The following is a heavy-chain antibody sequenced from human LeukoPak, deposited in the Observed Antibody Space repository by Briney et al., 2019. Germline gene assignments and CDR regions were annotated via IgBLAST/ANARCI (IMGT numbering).Heavy chain of an antibody. Sequence: GGSLRLSCAASGFTFSTYSMNWVRQAPGKGLEWASYYADSVKGRFTISRDNAKNSLYLQMNSLRAEDTAVYYCARSSSRDAFDIWGQGTMVTVSS. D-gene: IGHD6-6*01. J-gene: IGHJ3*02. CDR1: GFTFSTYS. CDR3: ARSSSRDAFDI. V-gene: IGHV3-48*01.